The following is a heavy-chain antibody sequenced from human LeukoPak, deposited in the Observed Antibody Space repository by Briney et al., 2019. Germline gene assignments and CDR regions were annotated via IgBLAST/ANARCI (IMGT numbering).Heavy chain of an antibody. CDR1: GGSFSGYY. D-gene: IGHD3-22*01. CDR2: INHSGST. V-gene: IGHV4-34*01. J-gene: IGHJ6*03. CDR3: ARGSYYDSSGYYRTPGSYYYYYYYMDV. Sequence: PSETLSLTCAVYGGSFSGYYWSWIHQPPGKGLEWIGEINHSGSTNYNPSLKSRVTISVDTSKNQFSLKLSSVTAADTAVYYCARGSYYDSSGYYRTPGSYYYYYYYMDVWGKGTTVTVSS.